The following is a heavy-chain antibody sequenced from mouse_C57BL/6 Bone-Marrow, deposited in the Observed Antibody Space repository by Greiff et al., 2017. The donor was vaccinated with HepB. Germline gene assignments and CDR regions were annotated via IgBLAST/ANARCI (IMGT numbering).Heavy chain of an antibody. CDR2: ISDGGSYT. V-gene: IGHV5-4*03. D-gene: IGHD2-2*01. CDR3: ARVFYGYDLFAY. Sequence: EVMLVESGGGLVKPGGSLKLSCAASGFTFSSYAMSWVRQTPEKRLEWVATISDGGSYTYYPDNVKGRFTISRDNAKNNLYLQMSHLKSEDTAMYYCARVFYGYDLFAYWGQGTLVTVSA. J-gene: IGHJ3*01. CDR1: GFTFSSYA.